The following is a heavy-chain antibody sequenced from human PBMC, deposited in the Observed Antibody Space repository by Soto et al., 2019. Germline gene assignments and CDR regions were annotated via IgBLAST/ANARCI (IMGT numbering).Heavy chain of an antibody. V-gene: IGHV3-23*01. CDR1: GFAFSSYG. J-gene: IGHJ4*02. D-gene: IGHD2-2*01. CDR3: AKDSATYWSSWNFEN. CDR2: IRGGDGAT. Sequence: EVQLLESGGGVVQPGGSLTLSCVASGFAFSSYGMSWVRQAPGKGLEWVSGIRGGDGATYYADSVKGRFTISRDISKNTLYLQMKSLRAEDTAVYYCAKDSATYWSSWNFENWGQGTLVTVSS.